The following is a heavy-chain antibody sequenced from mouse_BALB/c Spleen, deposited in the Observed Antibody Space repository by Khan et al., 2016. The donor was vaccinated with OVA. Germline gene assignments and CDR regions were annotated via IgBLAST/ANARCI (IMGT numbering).Heavy chain of an antibody. J-gene: IGHJ2*01. Sequence: EVQLQQSGPELVKPGASVKISCKASGYTFADYNIHWVKQSHGKSLEWIGYIYPYIGGPGYNQKFKSKATLTVDNSSSTAYMEVSSLTSEESAVYYFTKCRCYHYFDYWGQGTTLTFSS. CDR1: GYTFADYN. CDR2: IYPYIGGP. CDR3: TKCRCYHYFDY. D-gene: IGHD2-12*01. V-gene: IGHV1S29*02.